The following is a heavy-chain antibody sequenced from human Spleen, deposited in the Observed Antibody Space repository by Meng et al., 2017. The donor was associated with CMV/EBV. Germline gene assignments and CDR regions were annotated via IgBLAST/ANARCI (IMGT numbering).Heavy chain of an antibody. J-gene: IGHJ5*02. V-gene: IGHV1-69*05. CDR3: ARELSVLGSPGWFDP. CDR1: GGTFSRYA. CDR2: SVPSYATP. D-gene: IGHD2-8*02. Sequence: SVKVSCKASGGTFSRYAISWVRQAPGQGLEWVGGSVPSYATPNHAQKFQARATITRDESTSTAYMELSSLRSEDTAVYYWARELSVLGSPGWFDPWGQGTLVTVSS.